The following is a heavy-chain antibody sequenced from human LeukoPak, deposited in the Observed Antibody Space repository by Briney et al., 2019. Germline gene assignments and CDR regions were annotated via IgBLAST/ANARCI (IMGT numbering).Heavy chain of an antibody. Sequence: ASVKVSCKASGYTFTSYYMHWVRQAPGQGLEWMGIINPSGGSTSYAQKFQGRVTMTRDTSTSTVYMELSRLRSDDTAVYYCARSWRHCSGDSCYPIDYWGQGTQVTVSS. CDR2: INPSGGST. CDR3: ARSWRHCSGDSCYPIDY. D-gene: IGHD2-15*01. CDR1: GYTFTSYY. V-gene: IGHV1-46*01. J-gene: IGHJ4*02.